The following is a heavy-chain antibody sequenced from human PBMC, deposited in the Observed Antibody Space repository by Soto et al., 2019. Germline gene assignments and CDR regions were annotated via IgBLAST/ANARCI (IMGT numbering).Heavy chain of an antibody. V-gene: IGHV3-30*18. CDR2: ISYDGSNK. Sequence: GGSLRLSCAASGFTFSSYGMHWVRQAPGKGLEWVAVISYDGSNKYYADSVKGRFTISRDNSKNTLYLQMNSLRAEDTAVYYCAKDGGEQWLIDYWGQGTLVTVSS. J-gene: IGHJ4*02. D-gene: IGHD6-19*01. CDR1: GFTFSSYG. CDR3: AKDGGEQWLIDY.